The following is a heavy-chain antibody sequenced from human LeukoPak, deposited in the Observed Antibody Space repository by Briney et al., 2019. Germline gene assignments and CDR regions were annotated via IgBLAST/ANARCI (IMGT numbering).Heavy chain of an antibody. CDR1: GFTVSSNY. CDR2: IHDSDNT. D-gene: IGHD3-9*01. Sequence: GGSLRLSCAASGFTVSSNYMTWVRQTPGKGLEWVSIIHDSDNTYYADSVKGRFTVTRDNSRNTVSLEMNSLRVDDTAVYYCVSHSDPLTGYSFDYWGQGTLVTVSS. J-gene: IGHJ4*02. V-gene: IGHV3-53*01. CDR3: VSHSDPLTGYSFDY.